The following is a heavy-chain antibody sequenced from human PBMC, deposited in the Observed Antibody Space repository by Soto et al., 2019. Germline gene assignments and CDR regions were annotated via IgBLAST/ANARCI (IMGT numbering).Heavy chain of an antibody. CDR1: GYNFNNYW. Sequence: GESLKISCKGSGYNFNNYWIDWVRQMPGKGLEWMGIIYPGDSDTRYSPSFQGQVTISADKSISAAYLQWSSLKVSDTAVYYCSIHRGGAEHGKNYYYGMDGWGQGTTVTVSS. D-gene: IGHD1-1*01. V-gene: IGHV5-51*01. CDR2: IYPGDSDT. J-gene: IGHJ6*02. CDR3: SIHRGGAEHGKNYYYGMDG.